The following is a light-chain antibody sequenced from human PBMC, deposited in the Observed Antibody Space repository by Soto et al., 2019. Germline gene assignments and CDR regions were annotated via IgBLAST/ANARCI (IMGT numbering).Light chain of an antibody. Sequence: DIQMTQSPSSLSASVGDRVTIACRASQGISSFLNWYQQRPGKAPKLLISSASRLQSGVTSRFSGSGTGTDFTPTISSLQPEDLATYYCQQSYSPPPKFGQGTKADI. CDR1: QGISSF. V-gene: IGKV1-39*01. CDR2: SAS. CDR3: QQSYSPPPK. J-gene: IGKJ1*01.